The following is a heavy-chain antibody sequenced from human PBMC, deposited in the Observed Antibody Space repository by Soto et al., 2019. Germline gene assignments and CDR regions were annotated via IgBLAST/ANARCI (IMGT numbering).Heavy chain of an antibody. D-gene: IGHD1-1*01. Sequence: GGSLRLSCAASGFTFSDYYMSWIRQAPGKGLEWVSYIASDGSPIYYADSVRGRFTISRDSAKNSVSLQMNSLRAEDTAMYYCAGGEMSTISFDYWGQGTLVTVSS. CDR1: GFTFSDYY. CDR2: IASDGSPI. CDR3: AGGEMSTISFDY. J-gene: IGHJ4*02. V-gene: IGHV3-11*01.